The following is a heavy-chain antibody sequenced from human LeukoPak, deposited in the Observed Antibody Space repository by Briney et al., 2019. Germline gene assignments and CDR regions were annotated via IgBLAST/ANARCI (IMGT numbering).Heavy chain of an antibody. CDR1: GGSISSYY. CDR2: IYYSGST. V-gene: IGHV4-59*12. J-gene: IGHJ6*03. CDR3: ARGAQRRPTLIRGYSYGPLMDV. D-gene: IGHD5-18*01. Sequence: SETLSLTCTVSGGSISSYYWSWIRQPPGKGLEWIGYIYYSGSTNYNPSLKSRVTISVDTSKNQFSLKLSSVTAADTAVYYCARGAQRRPTLIRGYSYGPLMDVWGKGTTVTVSS.